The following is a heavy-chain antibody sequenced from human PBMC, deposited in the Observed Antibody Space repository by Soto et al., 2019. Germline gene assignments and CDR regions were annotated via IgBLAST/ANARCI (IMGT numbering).Heavy chain of an antibody. CDR3: ARDEDGSSTSCPFAFDI. V-gene: IGHV1-2*02. CDR1: GYTFTGYY. J-gene: IGHJ3*02. CDR2: INPNSGGT. D-gene: IGHD2-2*01. Sequence: GASVKVSCKASGYTFTGYYMYWVRQAPGQGLEWMGWINPNSGGTNYAQKFQGRVTMTRDTSISTAYMELSRLRSDDTAVYYCARDEDGSSTSCPFAFDIWGQGTMVTVSS.